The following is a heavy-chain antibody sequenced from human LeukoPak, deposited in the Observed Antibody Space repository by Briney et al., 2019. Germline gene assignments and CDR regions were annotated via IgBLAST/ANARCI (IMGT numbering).Heavy chain of an antibody. D-gene: IGHD1-26*01. CDR2: ISGSGGST. CDR3: AKDQPHIVGATSNFDY. Sequence: GGSLRLSCAASGFTFSSYAMSWVRQAPGKGLGWVSAISGSGGSTYYADSVKGRFTISRDNSKNTLYLQMDSLRAEDTAVYYCAKDQPHIVGATSNFDYWGQGTLVTVSS. CDR1: GFTFSSYA. J-gene: IGHJ4*02. V-gene: IGHV3-23*01.